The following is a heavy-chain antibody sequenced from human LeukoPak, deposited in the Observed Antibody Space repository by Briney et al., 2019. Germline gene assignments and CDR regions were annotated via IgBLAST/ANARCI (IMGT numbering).Heavy chain of an antibody. CDR3: AARGSYYYFDY. CDR2: ISSSGSAL. D-gene: IGHD1-26*01. Sequence: PGGSPRLSCVASGFTLSNYDMNWVRQAPGKGLEWVSYISSSGSALYYADSVKGRFTISRDNAKNSLYLQMNSLRAEDTAVYYCAARGSYYYFDYWGQGTLVTVSS. J-gene: IGHJ4*02. CDR1: GFTLSNYD. V-gene: IGHV3-48*03.